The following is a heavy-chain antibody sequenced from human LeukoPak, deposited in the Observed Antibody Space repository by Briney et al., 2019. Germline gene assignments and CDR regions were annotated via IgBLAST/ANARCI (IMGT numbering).Heavy chain of an antibody. Sequence: GGSLRLSCAASGFTFSDYYMSWIRQAPGKGLEWVSAISGSGGSTYYADSVKGRFTISRDNSKNTLYLQMNSLRAEDTAVYYCAKDAYDSSGYYLGFWGQGTLVTVSS. CDR2: ISGSGGST. CDR1: GFTFSDYY. J-gene: IGHJ4*02. CDR3: AKDAYDSSGYYLGF. V-gene: IGHV3-23*01. D-gene: IGHD3-22*01.